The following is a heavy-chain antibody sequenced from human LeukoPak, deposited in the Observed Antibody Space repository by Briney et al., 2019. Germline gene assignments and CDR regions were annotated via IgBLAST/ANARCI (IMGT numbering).Heavy chain of an antibody. J-gene: IGHJ4*02. CDR1: GGSISSYY. CDR3: ARGKVVPAARASKQYYFDY. CDR2: IYYSGST. D-gene: IGHD2-2*01. V-gene: IGHV4-59*01. Sequence: SETLSLTCTVSGGSISSYYWSWIRQPPGKGLEWIGYIYYSGSTNYNPSLKSRVTISVDTSKNQFSLKLSSVTAADTAVYYCARGKVVPAARASKQYYFDYWGQGTLVTVSS.